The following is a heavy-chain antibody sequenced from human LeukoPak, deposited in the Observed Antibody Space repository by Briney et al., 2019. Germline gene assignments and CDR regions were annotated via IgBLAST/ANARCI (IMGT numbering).Heavy chain of an antibody. D-gene: IGHD1-26*01. Sequence: VASVNVSCKASGGTFSSYAISWVRQAPGQGLEWMGGIIPIFGTANYAQKFQGRVTITADESTSTAYMELSSLRSEDTAVYYCARGPSFQVGAIWDWGQGTLVTVSS. CDR3: ARGPSFQVGAIWD. CDR2: IIPIFGTA. CDR1: GGTFSSYA. V-gene: IGHV1-69*13. J-gene: IGHJ4*02.